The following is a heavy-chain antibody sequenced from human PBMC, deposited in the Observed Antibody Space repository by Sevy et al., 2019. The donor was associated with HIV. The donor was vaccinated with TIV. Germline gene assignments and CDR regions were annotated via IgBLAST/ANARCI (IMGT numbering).Heavy chain of an antibody. CDR1: EFTFSSYW. V-gene: IGHV3-7*01. CDR2: IKQDGSEK. Sequence: GGSLRLSCAASEFTFSSYWMSWVRQAPGKGLEWVANIKQDGSEKYYVDSVKGRFTISRDNAKNSLYLQMNSLRAEDTAVYYCARSAGSYDYGMDVWGQRTTVTVSS. CDR3: ARSAGSYDYGMDV. J-gene: IGHJ6*02. D-gene: IGHD1-26*01.